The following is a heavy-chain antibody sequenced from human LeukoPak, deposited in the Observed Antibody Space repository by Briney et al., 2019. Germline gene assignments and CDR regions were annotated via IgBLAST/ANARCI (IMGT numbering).Heavy chain of an antibody. CDR2: ISSRGDST. CDR1: GFTFSNYA. J-gene: IGHJ5*02. V-gene: IGHV3-23*01. Sequence: GGSLILSCAASGFTFSNYAMSWVRQVPGRGLEWVSTISSRGDSTYDADSVKGRFTISRDNSKNSLYLQMNSVRAEDTAVYYCARASWVSDADAVSWGQGTLVTVSS. D-gene: IGHD3-10*01. CDR3: ARASWVSDADAVS.